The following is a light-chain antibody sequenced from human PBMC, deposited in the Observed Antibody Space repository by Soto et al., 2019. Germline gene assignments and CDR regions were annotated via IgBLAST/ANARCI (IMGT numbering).Light chain of an antibody. CDR3: QKYDSAPWA. J-gene: IGKJ1*01. V-gene: IGKV1-27*01. Sequence: DIQVTQSPSSLSASVGDRVTIACRASQGIDNFLAWYHQKPGKVPSLLIYDASSLEPGVSSRFTGSRSGTEFTLTISSLQHEDVGTYFCQKYDSAPWALGQGTKVDIK. CDR2: DAS. CDR1: QGIDNF.